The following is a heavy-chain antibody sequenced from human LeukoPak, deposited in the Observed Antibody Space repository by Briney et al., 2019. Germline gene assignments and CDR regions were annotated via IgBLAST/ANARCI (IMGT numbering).Heavy chain of an antibody. CDR3: AELGITMIGGV. D-gene: IGHD3-10*02. CDR1: GFTLSSYE. V-gene: IGHV3-48*03. Sequence: GGSLRLSCTASGFTLSSYEMSWIRQAPGKGLEWVSSIDYSGGSTHYADSVKGRFTISRDNAKNSLYLQMNSLRAEDTAVYYCAELGITMIGGVWGKGTTVTISS. CDR2: IDYSGGST. J-gene: IGHJ6*04.